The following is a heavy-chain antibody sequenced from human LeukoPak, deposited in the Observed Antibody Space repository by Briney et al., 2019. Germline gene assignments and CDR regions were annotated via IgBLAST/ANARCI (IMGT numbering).Heavy chain of an antibody. CDR3: AKGSMRGVINAYLDN. J-gene: IGHJ4*02. V-gene: IGHV3-30*18. D-gene: IGHD3-10*01. CDR1: GFTFSSYG. CDR2: ISYDGSNK. Sequence: GGSLRLSCAASGFTFSSYGMHWVRQAPGKGLEWVAVISYDGSNKNYADSVKGRFTISRDNSKNTLFLQMNSLRAEDTAVYYCAKGSMRGVINAYLDNWGQGTLVTVSS.